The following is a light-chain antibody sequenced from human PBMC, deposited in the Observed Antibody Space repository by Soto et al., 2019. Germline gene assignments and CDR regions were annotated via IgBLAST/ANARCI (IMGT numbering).Light chain of an antibody. Sequence: QSVLTQPPSVSAAPGQKVTISCSGSSSNIGSNYVSWYQQLPGAAPRLLIYDNDKRPSGTPDRFSGSKSGTSATLGITGLQTGDEADYYCGTWDSSLSPGGVFGGGTKLTVL. CDR2: DND. J-gene: IGLJ2*01. V-gene: IGLV1-51*01. CDR3: GTWDSSLSPGGV. CDR1: SSNIGSNY.